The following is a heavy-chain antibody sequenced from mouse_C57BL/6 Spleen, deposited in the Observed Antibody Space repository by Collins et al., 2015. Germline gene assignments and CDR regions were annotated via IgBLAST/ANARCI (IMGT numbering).Heavy chain of an antibody. CDR3: ASLLWYFDV. J-gene: IGHJ1*03. V-gene: IGHV1-53*01. D-gene: IGHD2-1*01. Sequence: NYNEKFKSKATLTVDKSSSTAYMQLSSLTSEDSAVYYCASLLWYFDVWGTGTTVTVSS.